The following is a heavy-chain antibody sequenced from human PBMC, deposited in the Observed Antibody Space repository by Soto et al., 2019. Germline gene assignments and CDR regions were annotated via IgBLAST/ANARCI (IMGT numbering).Heavy chain of an antibody. CDR1: GGSFSGYY. V-gene: IGHV4-34*01. CDR2: INHSGST. Sequence: PSETLSLTCAVYGGSFSGYYWSWIRQPPGKGLEWIGEINHSGSTNYNPSLKSRVTISVDTSKNQFSLKLSSVTAADTAVYYCARGRRRVTIFGVVTNNWFDPWGQGTLVTVS. D-gene: IGHD3-3*01. CDR3: ARGRRRVTIFGVVTNNWFDP. J-gene: IGHJ5*02.